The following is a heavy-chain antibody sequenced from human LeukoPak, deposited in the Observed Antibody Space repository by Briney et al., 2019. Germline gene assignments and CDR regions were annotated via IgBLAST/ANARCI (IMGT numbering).Heavy chain of an antibody. J-gene: IGHJ3*02. D-gene: IGHD1-1*01. CDR1: GFTFSSYW. V-gene: IGHV3-30*18. CDR3: AKYAYNWNAPDGFDM. CDR2: ISSDGSRK. Sequence: GGSLRLSCAASGFTFSSYWMSWVRQAPGKGLEWVAVISSDGSRKHYGDSVKGRFTISRDNSESTLFLQMNSLRTDDTSVYFCAKYAYNWNAPDGFDMWGQGTMVIVSS.